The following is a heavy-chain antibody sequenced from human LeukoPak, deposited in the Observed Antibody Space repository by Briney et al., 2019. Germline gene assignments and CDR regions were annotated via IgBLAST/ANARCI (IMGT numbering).Heavy chain of an antibody. V-gene: IGHV3-9*01. CDR3: AKDLAVGTTPRVYAFDV. Sequence: GGSLRLSCAASGFIFSDYAMHWVRHVPGKGLEWVGGSSWNSGTIAYGQSVRGRATISRDNVSISLYLEINSLTTEDTALYYCAKDLAVGTTPRVYAFDVWGQGSLVTGSS. J-gene: IGHJ3*01. CDR2: SSWNSGTI. CDR1: GFIFSDYA. D-gene: IGHD1/OR15-1a*01.